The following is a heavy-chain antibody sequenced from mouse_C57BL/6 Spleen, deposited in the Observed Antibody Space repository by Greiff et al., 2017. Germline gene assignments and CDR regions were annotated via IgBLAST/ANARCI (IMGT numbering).Heavy chain of an antibody. J-gene: IGHJ2*01. CDR1: GFNIKDDY. Sequence: VHVQQSGAELVRPGASVKLSCTASGFNIKDDYMHWVKQRPEQGLEWIGWIDPENGDTEYASKFQGKATITADTSSNTAYLQLSSLTSEDTAVYYCTTGDGRGFDDWGQGTTLTVAS. CDR2: IDPENGDT. V-gene: IGHV14-4*01. CDR3: TTGDGRGFDD. D-gene: IGHD2-3*01.